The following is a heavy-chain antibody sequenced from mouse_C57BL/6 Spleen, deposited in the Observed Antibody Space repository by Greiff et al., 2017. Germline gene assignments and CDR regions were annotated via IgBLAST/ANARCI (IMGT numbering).Heavy chain of an antibody. V-gene: IGHV1-82*01. D-gene: IGHD2-3*01. Sequence: QVQLQQSGPELVKPGASVKISCKASGYAFSSSWLNWVKQRPGTGLEWIGRIYPGDGDTNYNGKFKGKATLTADKSSSTAYMQLSSLTSEDSAVYFCANGYYVNPWFAYWGQGTLVTVSA. J-gene: IGHJ3*01. CDR1: GYAFSSSW. CDR3: ANGYYVNPWFAY. CDR2: IYPGDGDT.